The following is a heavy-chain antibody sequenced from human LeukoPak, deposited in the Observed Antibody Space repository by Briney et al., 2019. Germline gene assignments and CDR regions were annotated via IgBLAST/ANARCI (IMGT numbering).Heavy chain of an antibody. J-gene: IGHJ4*02. CDR3: ARSGGLQKFDY. D-gene: IGHD4-11*01. CDR2: ISYDGNTI. V-gene: IGHV3-30-3*01. Sequence: GGSLRLSCAASEFTFSNYALHWVRQAPGKGLQWVAVISYDGNTIHYADSVKGRFIISRDTTKNTLYLQMNSLRAEDTAVYYCARSGGLQKFDYWGQGTLGTVSS. CDR1: EFTFSNYA.